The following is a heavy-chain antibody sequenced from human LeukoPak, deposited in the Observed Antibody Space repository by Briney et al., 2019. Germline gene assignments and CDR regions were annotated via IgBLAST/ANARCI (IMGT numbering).Heavy chain of an antibody. CDR3: AAITMVRGWVFDY. V-gene: IGHV3-66*01. Sequence: PGVSLRLSCAASGFTVSSIYMSWVRQAPGKGLEWVTVIYSGGSTYYADSVKGRFTISRDNSKNTLYLQMNSLRAEDTAVYYCAAITMVRGWVFDYWGQGTLVTVSS. J-gene: IGHJ4*02. CDR1: GFTVSSIY. CDR2: IYSGGST. D-gene: IGHD3-10*01.